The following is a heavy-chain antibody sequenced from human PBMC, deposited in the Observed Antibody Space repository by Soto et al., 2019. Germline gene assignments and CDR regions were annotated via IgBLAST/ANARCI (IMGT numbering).Heavy chain of an antibody. Sequence: PGGSLRLSCAASGFTFSSYAMSWVRQAPGKGLEWVSAISGSGGSTYYADSVKGRFTISRDNSKNTLYLQMNSLRAEDTAVYYCATGITMVRGAERRYYYYYYGMDVWGQGTTVTVSS. CDR2: ISGSGGST. CDR1: GFTFSSYA. J-gene: IGHJ6*02. D-gene: IGHD3-10*01. V-gene: IGHV3-23*01. CDR3: ATGITMVRGAERRYYYYYYGMDV.